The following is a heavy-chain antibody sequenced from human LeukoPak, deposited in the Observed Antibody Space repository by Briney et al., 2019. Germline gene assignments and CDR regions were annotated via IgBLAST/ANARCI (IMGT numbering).Heavy chain of an antibody. V-gene: IGHV1-2*02. J-gene: IGHJ4*02. Sequence: GASVKVSCKASGYTFTGYYMHWVRQAPGQGLEWMGWINPNSGGTNYAQKFQGRVTMTRDTSISTAYMELSRLRSDDTAVYYCAKGVQWLVPYYFDYWGQGTLVTVSS. CDR3: AKGVQWLVPYYFDY. CDR2: INPNSGGT. D-gene: IGHD6-19*01. CDR1: GYTFTGYY.